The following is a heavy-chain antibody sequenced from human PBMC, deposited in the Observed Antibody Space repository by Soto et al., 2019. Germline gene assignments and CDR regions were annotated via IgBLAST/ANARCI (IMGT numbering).Heavy chain of an antibody. J-gene: IGHJ4*02. Sequence: QVQLVESGGGVVQPGRSLRLSCAASGFTFSNYAMHWVRQAPGTGLEWVAVISYDGSNEYYADSVKGRFTISRDKSKNTLYLQMNSLRAEDTAVYYCARDWGYDSGWYFDYFDYWGQGTLVTVSS. V-gene: IGHV3-30*04. CDR1: GFTFSNYA. D-gene: IGHD6-19*01. CDR3: ARDWGYDSGWYFDYFDY. CDR2: ISYDGSNE.